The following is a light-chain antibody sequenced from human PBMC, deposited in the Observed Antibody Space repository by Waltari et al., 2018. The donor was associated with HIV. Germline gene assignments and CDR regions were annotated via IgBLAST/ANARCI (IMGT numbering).Light chain of an antibody. V-gene: IGKV1-39*01. CDR2: DTS. CDR1: PYYDNF. CDR3: LQSFITPLT. Sequence: DIQMTQSPTYLSASVGTTVTIPYRESPYYDNFLSWYQQTPGKAPRLLIYDTSNVQSGVPSRFSGSGSGTDFTLTINTLQPEDFATYFCLQSFITPLTFGPGTKVDLK. J-gene: IGKJ3*01.